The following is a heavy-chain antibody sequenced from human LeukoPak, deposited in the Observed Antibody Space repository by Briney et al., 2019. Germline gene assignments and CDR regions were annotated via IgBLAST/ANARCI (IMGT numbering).Heavy chain of an antibody. CDR3: AAVAYGSGSYYGSFDY. V-gene: IGHV1-58*01. D-gene: IGHD3-10*01. CDR2: LVVGSGNT. CDR1: GFTFTSSA. J-gene: IGHJ4*02. Sequence: GASVKVSCKASGFTFTSSAVQWVRQARGQRLEWIGWLVVGSGNTNYAQKFLERVTITRDMSTSTAYMELSSLRSEDTAVYYCAAVAYGSGSYYGSFDYWGQGTLVTVSS.